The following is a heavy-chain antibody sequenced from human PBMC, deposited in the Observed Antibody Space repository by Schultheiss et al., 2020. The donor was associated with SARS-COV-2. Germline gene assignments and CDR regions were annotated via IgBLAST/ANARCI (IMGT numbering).Heavy chain of an antibody. D-gene: IGHD3-16*01. CDR2: ISAYNGNT. CDR1: GYTFTNYG. Sequence: ASVKVSCKASGYTFTNYGINWVRQAPGQGLEWMGWISAYNGNTHYAQKLQGRVTMTADTSSSTGYMELRSLRSDDTAVYYCARDMRLGELFNYFDYWGQGTLVTVSS. V-gene: IGHV1-18*01. CDR3: ARDMRLGELFNYFDY. J-gene: IGHJ4*02.